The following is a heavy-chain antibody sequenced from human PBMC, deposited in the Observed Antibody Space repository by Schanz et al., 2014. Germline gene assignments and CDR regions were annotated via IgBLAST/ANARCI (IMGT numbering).Heavy chain of an antibody. CDR2: INSVGSNT. J-gene: IGHJ4*02. CDR3: ARDQGYTTSWHIFDL. D-gene: IGHD6-13*01. Sequence: EVQLVESGGGVVQPGRSLRLSCAASGFTFSSHWMHWVRQDPGKGLVWVARINSVGSNTDYADSVTGRFTISRDNAKNTLYLQMNTLRAEDTAVYYCARDQGYTTSWHIFDLWGQGTLVTVSS. V-gene: IGHV3-74*02. CDR1: GFTFSSHW.